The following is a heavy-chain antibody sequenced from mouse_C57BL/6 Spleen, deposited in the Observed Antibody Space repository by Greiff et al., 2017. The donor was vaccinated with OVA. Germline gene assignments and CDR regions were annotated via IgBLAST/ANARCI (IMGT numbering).Heavy chain of an antibody. CDR3: ARREFITTVVAPFAY. V-gene: IGHV1-50*01. Sequence: KESCKASGYTFTSYWMQWVKQRPGQGLEWIGEIDPSDSYTNYNQKFKGKATLTVDTSSSTAYMQLSSLTSEDSAVYYCARREFITTVVAPFAYWGQGTLVTVSA. D-gene: IGHD1-1*01. CDR2: IDPSDSYT. J-gene: IGHJ3*01. CDR1: GYTFTSYW.